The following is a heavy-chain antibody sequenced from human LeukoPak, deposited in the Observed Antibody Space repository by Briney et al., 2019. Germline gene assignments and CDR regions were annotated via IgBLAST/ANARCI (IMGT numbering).Heavy chain of an antibody. V-gene: IGHV4-4*02. Sequence: PSETLSLTCAVSGGSISSSNWWSWVRQPPGKGLEWIGEIYHSGSTNYNPSLKSRVTISIDTFKNQFSLNLNSVTAADTAVYYCARRDSSGYYSYWGQGTLVTVSS. CDR3: ARRDSSGYYSY. J-gene: IGHJ4*02. CDR2: IYHSGST. D-gene: IGHD3-22*01. CDR1: GGSISSSNW.